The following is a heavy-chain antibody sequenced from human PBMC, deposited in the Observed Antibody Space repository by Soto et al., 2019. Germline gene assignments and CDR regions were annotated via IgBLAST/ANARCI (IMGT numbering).Heavy chain of an antibody. CDR2: IYYSGTT. Sequence: SETLSLTCTVSGGSISSSSYYWGWIRQPPGKGLEWVGSIYYSGTTYYNPSLRSRVTISVDTSKNQFSLKPSSVHAARPAVYCFVRCPSPTCDPIAYFDCLGQGTMVPLSS. CDR1: GGSISSSSYY. V-gene: IGHV4-39*01. J-gene: IGHJ4*02. CDR3: VRCPSPTCDPIAYFDC.